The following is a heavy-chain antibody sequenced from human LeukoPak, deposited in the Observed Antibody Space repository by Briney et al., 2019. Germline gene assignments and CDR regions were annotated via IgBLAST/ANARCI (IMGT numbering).Heavy chain of an antibody. D-gene: IGHD5-24*01. CDR2: IYPGDSDT. CDR3: ARRNKDGYNFDY. V-gene: IGHV5-51*01. CDR1: GYSFTSYW. J-gene: IGHJ4*02. Sequence: GESLKISCKGSGYSFTSYWIGWVRQMPGKGLEWMGIIYPGDSDTRYSPSFQGQVTISADKSITTAYLQWRSLEAPDTAMYYCARRNKDGYNFDYWGQGTLVTVSS.